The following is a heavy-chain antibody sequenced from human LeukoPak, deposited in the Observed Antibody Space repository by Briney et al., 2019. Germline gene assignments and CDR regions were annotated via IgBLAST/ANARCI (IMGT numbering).Heavy chain of an antibody. V-gene: IGHV4-59*08. CDR3: ARHTSYRNWGDFDY. CDR1: GGSISGYY. D-gene: IGHD7-27*01. Sequence: ASETLSLTCTVSGGSISGYYWSWIRQPPGKGLEYIGYIYSSGRTNYNPPLKGRVTMSVDTSKNQVSLRVTSVTAADTAVYYCARHTSYRNWGDFDYWGQGTLVTVSS. J-gene: IGHJ4*02. CDR2: IYSSGRT.